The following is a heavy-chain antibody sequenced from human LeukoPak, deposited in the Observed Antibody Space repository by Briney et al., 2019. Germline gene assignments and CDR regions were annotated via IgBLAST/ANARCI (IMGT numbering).Heavy chain of an antibody. J-gene: IGHJ4*02. CDR3: ARHAIGGGTTGNLDY. CDR1: GGSISNSNYY. D-gene: IGHD1-26*01. V-gene: IGHV4-39*01. Sequence: SETLSLTCTVSGGSISNSNYYWGWIRQPPGKGLVWIGSIYYSGSTYYNPSLKSRVTISVDTTKNQFSLKLSTVTAADTAVYYCARHAIGGGTTGNLDYWGQGTLVTVSS. CDR2: IYYSGST.